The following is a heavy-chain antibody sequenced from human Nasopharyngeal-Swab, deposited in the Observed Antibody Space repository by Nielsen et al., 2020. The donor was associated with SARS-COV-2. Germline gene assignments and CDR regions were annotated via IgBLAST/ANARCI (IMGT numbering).Heavy chain of an antibody. CDR3: ARAVSWFGELSHYYYYMDV. J-gene: IGHJ6*03. CDR1: GYTFTSYG. D-gene: IGHD3-10*01. V-gene: IGHV1-18*01. Sequence: ASVEVSCKASGYTFTSYGISWERQAAGQELEWMRWISAYNGNTNYAQKRQGRVTMTTDTSTSTAYMELRSLRSDDTAVYYCARAVSWFGELSHYYYYMDVWGKGTTVTVSS. CDR2: ISAYNGNT.